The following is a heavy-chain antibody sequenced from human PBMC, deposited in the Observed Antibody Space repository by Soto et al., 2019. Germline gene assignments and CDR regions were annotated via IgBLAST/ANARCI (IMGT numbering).Heavy chain of an antibody. CDR3: AREIVTAGGNNYFDP. V-gene: IGHV4-4*02. Sequence: QVQLQESGPRLVKPSGSLSLTCGVSGGTVASSHWWSWVRQSPGGGLEWIGNVYHTGDTNFNPSLQSRVTISVDKSNNQFSLRLNSLTAADTAEYFCAREIVTAGGNNYFDPWGPGTLVTVSS. CDR1: GGTVASSHW. CDR2: VYHTGDT. J-gene: IGHJ5*02. D-gene: IGHD2-21*02.